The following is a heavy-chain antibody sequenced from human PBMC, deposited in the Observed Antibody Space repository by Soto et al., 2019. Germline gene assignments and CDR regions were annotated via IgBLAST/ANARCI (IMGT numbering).Heavy chain of an antibody. CDR2: IYWDDDK. J-gene: IGHJ4*02. Sequence: QITLNESGPTVVRPTETLTLTCRFSGFSLTTSGVGVGWIRQSPGKAPERLALIYWDDDKRYSASLKSRLTITKDTSKNQVVLTVSDLDLTDTATYYCAHRVLRTVFGLVTTTAIYFDFWGQGTPVAVSS. CDR3: AHRVLRTVFGLVTTTAIYFDF. V-gene: IGHV2-5*02. CDR1: GFSLTTSGVG. D-gene: IGHD3-3*01.